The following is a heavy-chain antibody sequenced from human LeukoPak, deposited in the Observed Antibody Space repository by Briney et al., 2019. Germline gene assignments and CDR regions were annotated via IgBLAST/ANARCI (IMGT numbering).Heavy chain of an antibody. CDR2: ISAYNGNT. CDR3: ARDSVVPAAIYYYHMDV. J-gene: IGHJ6*03. Sequence: GASVKVSCKASGYTFTSYGISWVRQAPGQGLEWMGWISAYNGNTNYAQKLQGRVTMTTDTSTSTAYMELRSLRSDDTAVYYCARDSVVPAAIYYYHMDVWGKGTTVTVSS. V-gene: IGHV1-18*01. D-gene: IGHD2-2*01. CDR1: GYTFTSYG.